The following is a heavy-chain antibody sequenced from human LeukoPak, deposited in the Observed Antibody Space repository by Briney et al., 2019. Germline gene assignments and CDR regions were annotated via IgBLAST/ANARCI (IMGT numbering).Heavy chain of an antibody. Sequence: SETLSLTCAIYNGSFSGFFWSWIRQPPGKGLEWIGEITHSGSTNYNPSLKSRITMSLDTSKNQFSLNLSSVTAADTAVYYCARVTVHCSNCICYPHYYGIDVWGQGTTVTVSS. J-gene: IGHJ6*02. CDR3: ARVTVHCSNCICYPHYYGIDV. V-gene: IGHV4-34*01. CDR1: NGSFSGFF. CDR2: ITHSGST. D-gene: IGHD2-8*01.